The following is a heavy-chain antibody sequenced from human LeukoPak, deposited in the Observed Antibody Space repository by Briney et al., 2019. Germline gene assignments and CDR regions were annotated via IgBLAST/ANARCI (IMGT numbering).Heavy chain of an antibody. D-gene: IGHD6-13*01. CDR1: GGSFSGYY. V-gene: IGHV4-34*01. Sequence: PSETLSLTCAVYGGSFSGYYWSWIRQPPGKGLEWIGGINHSGSTNYNPSLKSRVTISVDTSKNQFSLKLSSVTAADTAVYYCARGRRVLAAAGTEFDYWGQGTLVTVSS. CDR3: ARGRRVLAAAGTEFDY. CDR2: INHSGST. J-gene: IGHJ4*02.